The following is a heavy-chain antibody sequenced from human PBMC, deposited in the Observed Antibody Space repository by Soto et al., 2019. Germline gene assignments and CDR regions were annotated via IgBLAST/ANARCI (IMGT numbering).Heavy chain of an antibody. CDR2: IIPIFGTA. CDR3: ARVVTYYYDSSGYPT. Sequence: SVKVSCKASGGTFRSYAISWVRQAPGQGLEWMGGIIPIFGTANYAQKFQGRVTMTADESTSTAYMELSSLRSEDTAVYYCARVVTYYYDSSGYPTWGQGTLVTVSS. V-gene: IGHV1-69*13. CDR1: GGTFRSYA. J-gene: IGHJ5*02. D-gene: IGHD3-22*01.